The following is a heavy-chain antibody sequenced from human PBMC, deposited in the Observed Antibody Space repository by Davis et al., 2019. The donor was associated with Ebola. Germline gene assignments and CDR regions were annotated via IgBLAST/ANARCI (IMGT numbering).Heavy chain of an antibody. Sequence: ASVKVSCKASGYSFTRYYIHWVRQAPGQPLEWMGIINPSDGSANYAQKFQGRVSVTTDTSTSTVDMELSSLRSEDTAIYYCARGLLWFKTYYYGMDVWGQGTTVTVSS. J-gene: IGHJ6*02. CDR2: INPSDGSA. V-gene: IGHV1-46*01. CDR1: GYSFTRYY. D-gene: IGHD3-10*01. CDR3: ARGLLWFKTYYYGMDV.